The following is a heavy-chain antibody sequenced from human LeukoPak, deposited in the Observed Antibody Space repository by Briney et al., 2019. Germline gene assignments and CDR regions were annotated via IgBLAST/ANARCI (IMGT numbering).Heavy chain of an antibody. V-gene: IGHV4-39*01. D-gene: IGHD3-10*01. Sequence: SETLSLTCTVSGGSISSSSYYWGWIRQPPGKGLEWIGSIYYSGSTYYNPSLKSRVTISVDTSKNQFPLKLSSVTAADTAVYYCARHNKYYYGSGSSGFDYWGQGTLVTVSS. J-gene: IGHJ4*02. CDR2: IYYSGST. CDR3: ARHNKYYYGSGSSGFDY. CDR1: GGSISSSSYY.